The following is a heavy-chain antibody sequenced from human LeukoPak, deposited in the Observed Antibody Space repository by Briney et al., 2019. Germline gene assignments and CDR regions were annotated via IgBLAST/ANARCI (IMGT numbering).Heavy chain of an antibody. V-gene: IGHV2-5*01. D-gene: IGHD2-2*01. CDR1: GFSLSTNGVG. CDR3: ARRRPAAHPYYCDY. Sequence: SGPTLAKPPQTLTLTCTFSGFSLSTNGVGVGWIRQPPGKVLEWLALIYWNEDKRYSPSLKSRLTITKDTSKNQVVLTMPNMDPVDTATYYCARRRPAAHPYYCDYWGQGTLVTVSS. J-gene: IGHJ4*02. CDR2: IYWNEDK.